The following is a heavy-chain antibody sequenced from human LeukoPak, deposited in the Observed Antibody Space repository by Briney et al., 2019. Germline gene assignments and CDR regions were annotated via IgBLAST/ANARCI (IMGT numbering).Heavy chain of an antibody. CDR3: ARDREWEVFDY. J-gene: IGHJ4*02. D-gene: IGHD1-26*01. CDR2: INWNGQKI. CDR1: GFNFEDYA. Sequence: PGGSLRLSCAASGFNFEDYAMFWVRQVPGKGLEWVSGINWNGQKIGYADSVKGRFTISRDNSKNTLYLQVNSLRAEDTAVYYCARDREWEVFDYWGQGTLATVSS. V-gene: IGHV3-9*01.